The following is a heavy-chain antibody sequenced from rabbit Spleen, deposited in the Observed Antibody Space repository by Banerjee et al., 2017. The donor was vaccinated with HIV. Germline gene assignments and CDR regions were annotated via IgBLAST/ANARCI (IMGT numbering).Heavy chain of an antibody. CDR1: GFSFSSGYD. CDR3: ARDTGTSFSTYGMDL. CDR2: MYAGSSGST. V-gene: IGHV1S40*01. J-gene: IGHJ3*01. Sequence: ESGGGLVKPGASLTLTCKASGFSFSSGYDMCWVRQAPGKGLEWIACMYAGSSGSTYSATWAKGRFTISKTSSTTVTLQMSSLTVADTATYFCARDTGTSFSTYGMDLWGQGTLVTVS. D-gene: IGHD8-1*01.